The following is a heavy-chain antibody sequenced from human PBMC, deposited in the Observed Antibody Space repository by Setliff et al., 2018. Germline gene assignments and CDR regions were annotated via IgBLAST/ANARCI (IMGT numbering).Heavy chain of an antibody. CDR3: ATLTGDRGVDY. V-gene: IGHV4-61*02. D-gene: IGHD7-27*01. CDR2: IYTSGST. CDR1: GGSISSGSYY. J-gene: IGHJ4*02. Sequence: KPSETLSLTCTVSGGSISSGSYYWSWIRQPAGKGLEWIGRIYTSGSTSYNSSLKSRVSISVDTSKNQFSLNLNAVTDADTAVYYCATLTGDRGVDYWGQGRLVTVSS.